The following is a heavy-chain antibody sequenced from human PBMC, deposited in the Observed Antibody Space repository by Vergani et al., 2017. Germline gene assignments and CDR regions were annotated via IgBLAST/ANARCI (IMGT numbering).Heavy chain of an antibody. J-gene: IGHJ6*03. D-gene: IGHD2-2*01. CDR1: GFTFSSYA. CDR3: ARGLNGVGCISTSCYRNYNYYMDV. CDR2: ISCSGGST. V-gene: IGHV3-23*04. Sequence: VQLVESGGGVVQPGRSLRLSCAASGFTFSSYAMSWVRQAPGRGLEWVSAISCSGGSTYYADSVKGRFTISRDNSKTTLYLQMNSLRAEDTAVYYCARGLNGVGCISTSCYRNYNYYMDVWRKGTTVTVS.